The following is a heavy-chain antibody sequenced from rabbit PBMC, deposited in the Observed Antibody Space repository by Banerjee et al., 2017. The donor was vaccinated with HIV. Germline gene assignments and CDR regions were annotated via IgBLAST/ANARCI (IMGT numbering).Heavy chain of an antibody. CDR3: ARDTASSFSSYGMDL. J-gene: IGHJ6*01. CDR1: GFSFSSNYY. CDR2: IDSGSSGFT. D-gene: IGHD8-1*01. V-gene: IGHV1S40*01. Sequence: LEESGGGLVKPGASLTLTCKASGFSFSSNYYMCWVRQAPGKGLEWIACIDSGSSGFTYFATWAKGRFTISKTSSTTVTLQMTRLTAADTATYFCARDTASSFSSYGMDLWGQGTLVTVS.